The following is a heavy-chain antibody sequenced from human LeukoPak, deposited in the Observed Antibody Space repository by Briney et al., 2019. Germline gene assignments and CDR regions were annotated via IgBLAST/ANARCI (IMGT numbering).Heavy chain of an antibody. CDR3: AREVYDILTGQYYFDY. CDR1: GFTFSDYY. V-gene: IGHV3-11*01. J-gene: IGHJ4*02. Sequence: GGSLRLSCAASGFTFSDYYMNWIRQAPGKGLEGVSYISGSGSTRYNADSVKGRFTISRDNAKNSLYLQMNSLRAEDTAVYYCAREVYDILTGQYYFDYRGQGTLVTVSS. CDR2: ISGSGSTR. D-gene: IGHD3-9*01.